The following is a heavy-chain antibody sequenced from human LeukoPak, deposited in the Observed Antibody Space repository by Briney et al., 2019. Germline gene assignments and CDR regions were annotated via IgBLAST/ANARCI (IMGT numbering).Heavy chain of an antibody. J-gene: IGHJ4*02. CDR2: ISGSGGST. Sequence: PGWSLRLYGAASELTYRSYAMSWLRQAPGNGLELVSAISGSGGSTYYADSVKGRFTISRDNFKNTLYLQMNGLRAEDTAVYYCAKGTPTDYWGQGTLVTVSS. CDR1: ELTYRSYA. V-gene: IGHV3-23*01. CDR3: AKGTPTDY. D-gene: IGHD1-14*01.